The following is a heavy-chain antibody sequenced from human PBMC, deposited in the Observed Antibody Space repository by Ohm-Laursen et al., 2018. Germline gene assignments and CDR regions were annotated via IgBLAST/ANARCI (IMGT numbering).Heavy chain of an antibody. J-gene: IGHJ4*02. CDR2: IYYSGST. CDR3: ASLGYGDSFDY. CDR1: GGSISSYY. D-gene: IGHD4-17*01. V-gene: IGHV4-59*01. Sequence: GTLSLTCTVSGGSISSYYWSWIRQPPGKGLEWIGYIYYSGSTNYNPSLKSRVTISVDTSKNQFSLKLSSVTAADTAVYYRASLGYGDSFDYWGQGTLVTVSS.